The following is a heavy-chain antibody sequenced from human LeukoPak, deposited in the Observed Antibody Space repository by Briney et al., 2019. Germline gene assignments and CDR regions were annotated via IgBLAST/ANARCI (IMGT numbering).Heavy chain of an antibody. CDR3: ARAGYSYGLYYLDY. CDR1: GGSISSYY. V-gene: IGHV4-59*01. Sequence: SETLSLICTVSGGSISSYYWSWIRQPPGKGREWIGYIYYSGSTNYNPSLKSRVTISVDTSKNQFSLKLSSGTAADTAVYYCARAGYSYGLYYLDYWGQGTLVTVSS. D-gene: IGHD5-18*01. CDR2: IYYSGST. J-gene: IGHJ4*02.